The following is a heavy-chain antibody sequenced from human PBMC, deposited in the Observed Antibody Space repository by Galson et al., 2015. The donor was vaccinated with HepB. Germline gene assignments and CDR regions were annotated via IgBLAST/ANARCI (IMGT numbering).Heavy chain of an antibody. V-gene: IGHV3-9*01. CDR3: AKAASSGTYMFFDI. CDR1: GFIFDDYA. J-gene: IGHJ3*02. D-gene: IGHD3-10*01. Sequence: SLRLSCAASGFIFDDYAMHWVRHAPGKGLEWVSGISWNSGSIGYADSVKGRFIISRDNAKNFLHLQMNSLRAEDTAFYYCAKAASSGTYMFFDIWGQGTLVTVSS. CDR2: ISWNSGSI.